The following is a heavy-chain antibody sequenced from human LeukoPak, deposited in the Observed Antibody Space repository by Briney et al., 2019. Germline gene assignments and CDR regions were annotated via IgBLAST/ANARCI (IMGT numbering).Heavy chain of an antibody. CDR2: ISWNSGSI. J-gene: IGHJ4*02. CDR1: GFTFDDYA. CDR3: AKALTPYYAQSYFDY. V-gene: IGHV3-9*01. Sequence: GRSLRLSCAASGFTFDDYAMHWVRQAPGKGLEWVSGISWNSGSIGYADSVKGRFTISRDNAKNSLYLQMNSLRAEDTALYYCAKALTPYYAQSYFDYWGQGTLVTVSS. D-gene: IGHD2/OR15-2a*01.